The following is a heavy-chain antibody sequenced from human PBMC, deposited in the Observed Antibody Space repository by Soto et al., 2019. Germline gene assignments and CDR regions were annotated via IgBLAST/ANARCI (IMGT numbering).Heavy chain of an antibody. CDR1: GFTFSSYS. J-gene: IGHJ4*02. D-gene: IGHD2-2*01. CDR3: ARAGTSLGYCSSTSCYEFDY. CDR2: ISRSSSNI. V-gene: IGHV3-48*02. Sequence: EVQLVESGGALVQPGGSLRLSCAASGFTFSSYSMNWVRQAPGKRLQWVSYISRSSSNIYYADSVKGRFTISRDNAKNSLYLQMNTLTDEDTAVYYCARAGTSLGYCSSTSCYEFDYWGQGTLVTVSS.